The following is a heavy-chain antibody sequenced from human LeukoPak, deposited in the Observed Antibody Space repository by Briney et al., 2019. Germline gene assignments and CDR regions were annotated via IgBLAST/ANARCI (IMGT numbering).Heavy chain of an antibody. CDR3: ARRAINSVMFDY. CDR1: GGSFSGNF. CDR2: VDHRGNT. D-gene: IGHD3-16*01. J-gene: IGHJ4*02. Sequence: PSETLSLTCAVYGGSFSGNFWSWIRQPPGKGLEWIGEVDHRGNTNYNPSVKSRVTISVDTSKNQFSLKLSSATAADTAVYFCARRAINSVMFDYWGQGTLVTVSS. V-gene: IGHV4-34*01.